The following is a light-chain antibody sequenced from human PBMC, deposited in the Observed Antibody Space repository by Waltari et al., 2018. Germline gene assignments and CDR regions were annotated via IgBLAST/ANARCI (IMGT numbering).Light chain of an antibody. CDR3: SSYSRSSTLVV. Sequence: QSALTQPASVSGSPGQSITISCTGTNNDIGLYDYVSWYQQYPGKAPKLIIYDVSNRTSGVSNRFSGSKSGNTASLTVSGLQAEDEADYYCSSYSRSSTLVVFGGGAKLTV. CDR1: NNDIGLYDY. J-gene: IGLJ3*02. CDR2: DVS. V-gene: IGLV2-14*01.